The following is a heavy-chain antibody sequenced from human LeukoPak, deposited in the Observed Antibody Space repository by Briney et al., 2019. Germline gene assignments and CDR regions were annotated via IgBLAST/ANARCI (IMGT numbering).Heavy chain of an antibody. J-gene: IGHJ6*03. CDR1: GGTFSSYA. Sequence: SVKVSCKASGGTFSSYAISWVRQAPGQGLEWMGGIIPIFGTANYAQKFQGRVTITTDESTSTAYMELSSLRPEDTAVYYCASSGYEDFYYYYYYMDVWGKGTTVTVSS. D-gene: IGHD5-12*01. V-gene: IGHV1-69*05. CDR3: ASSGYEDFYYYYYYMDV. CDR2: IIPIFGTA.